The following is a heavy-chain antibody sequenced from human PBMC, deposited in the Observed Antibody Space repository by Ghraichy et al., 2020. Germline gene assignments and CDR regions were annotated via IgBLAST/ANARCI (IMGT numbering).Heavy chain of an antibody. CDR1: GLTLSSYG. CDR3: AKGHLHYYDSSGYVGYFDY. CDR2: ISYDGSNK. V-gene: IGHV3-30*18. D-gene: IGHD3-22*01. J-gene: IGHJ4*02. Sequence: SCAASGLTLSSYGMHWVRLAPGKGLEWVAVISYDGSNKYYANSVKGRFTISRDNSKNTLYLQMNSLRPADTALYYCAKGHLHYYDSSGYVGYFDYWGQGTLVTVSS.